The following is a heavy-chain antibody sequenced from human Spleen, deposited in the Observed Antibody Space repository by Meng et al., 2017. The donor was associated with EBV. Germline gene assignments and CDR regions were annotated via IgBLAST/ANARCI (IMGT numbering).Heavy chain of an antibody. V-gene: IGHV4-34*01. Sequence: QVQLQQWGAGLLKPSETLSLTCAVYGGSFSGYYWSWIRQPPGKGLEWIGESNHSGSTNYNPSLKSRVTISVDTSKNQFSLKLFSVTAADTAVYYCARGYTYSWPFDHWGQGTLVTVSS. CDR1: GGSFSGYY. CDR3: ARGYTYSWPFDH. CDR2: SNHSGST. D-gene: IGHD5-18*01. J-gene: IGHJ4*02.